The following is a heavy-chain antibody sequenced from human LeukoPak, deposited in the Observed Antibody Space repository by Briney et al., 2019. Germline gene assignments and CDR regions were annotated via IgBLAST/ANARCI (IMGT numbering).Heavy chain of an antibody. J-gene: IGHJ4*02. D-gene: IGHD5-24*01. CDR2: INPSGGST. CDR1: GDIIATYY. V-gene: IGHV1-46*01. CDR3: ARVSRDGYYLFDY. Sequence: ASVKVSCKASGDIIATYYIDWVRQAPGQGLEWMGTINPSGGSTNYARQFQDRVTMTSDTFTTTVYMELSSLRSEDTAVYFCARVSRDGYYLFDYWGQGNLVTVSS.